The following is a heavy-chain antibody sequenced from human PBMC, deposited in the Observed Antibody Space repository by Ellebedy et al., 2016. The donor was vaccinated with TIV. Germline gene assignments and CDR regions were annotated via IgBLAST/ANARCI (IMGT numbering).Heavy chain of an antibody. CDR1: GGTFSSYV. CDR3: ARAESGGYAWDY. Sequence: AASVKVSCKASGGTFSSYVISWVRQAPGQGLEWMGGIIPIFGAANYAQKFQGRVSITADDSTSTAYMELSGLRPEDTAVYFCARAESGGYAWDYWGQGTLVTVSS. D-gene: IGHD5-12*01. V-gene: IGHV1-69*13. CDR2: IIPIFGAA. J-gene: IGHJ4*02.